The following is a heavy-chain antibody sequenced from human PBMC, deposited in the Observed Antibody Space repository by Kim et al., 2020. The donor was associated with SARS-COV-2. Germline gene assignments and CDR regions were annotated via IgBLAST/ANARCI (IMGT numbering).Heavy chain of an antibody. D-gene: IGHD2-15*01. CDR1: GGSISSSSYY. V-gene: IGHV4-39*01. J-gene: IGHJ3*02. Sequence: SETLSLTCTVSGGSISSSSYYWGWIRQPPGKGLEWIGSIYYSGSTYYNPSLKSRVTISVDTSKNQFSLKLSSVTAADTAVYYCARHNAGWIVVVVAAQGDAFDIWGQGTMVTVSS. CDR3: ARHNAGWIVVVVAAQGDAFDI. CDR2: IYYSGST.